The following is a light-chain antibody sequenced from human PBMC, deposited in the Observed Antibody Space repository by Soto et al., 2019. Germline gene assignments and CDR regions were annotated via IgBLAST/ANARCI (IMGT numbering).Light chain of an antibody. Sequence: EIVLTQSPFTLSLSPWERSNLSSRASYSVSRTYLAWYQQKPGLAPRLLIFGASRRATGIPARFSGSGPGTEFTLTISSLQSEDFAVYYCQQYNNWPPWTFGQGTKVDIK. J-gene: IGKJ1*01. CDR1: YSVSRTY. CDR3: QQYNNWPPWT. CDR2: GAS. V-gene: IGKV3-15*01.